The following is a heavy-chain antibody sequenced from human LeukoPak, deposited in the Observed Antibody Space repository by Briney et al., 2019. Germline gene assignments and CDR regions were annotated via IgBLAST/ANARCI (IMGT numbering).Heavy chain of an antibody. V-gene: IGHV4-31*03. CDR2: IYYSGST. D-gene: IGHD3-10*01. Sequence: PSQTLSLTCTVSGGSISSGGYYWSWIRQHPGKGLEWIGYIYYSGSTYYNPSLKSRVTMSVDTSKNQFSLKLSSVTAADTAVYYCARDRAYGSGTYFIGQADPWGQGTLVTVSS. CDR3: ARDRAYGSGTYFIGQADP. J-gene: IGHJ5*02. CDR1: GGSISSGGYY.